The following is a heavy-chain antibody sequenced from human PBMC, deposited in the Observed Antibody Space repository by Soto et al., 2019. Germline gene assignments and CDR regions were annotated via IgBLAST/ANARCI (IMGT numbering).Heavy chain of an antibody. CDR2: IYYSGST. J-gene: IGHJ4*02. Sequence: PSETLSLTCTVSGGSISSSSYYWGWIRQPPGKGLEWIGSIYYSGSTYYNPSLKSRVTISVDTSKNQFSLKLSSVTAADTAVYYCARRLAWGSSWIDRESFDYWGQGTLVTVSS. V-gene: IGHV4-39*01. CDR3: ARRLAWGSSWIDRESFDY. D-gene: IGHD6-13*01. CDR1: GGSISSSSYY.